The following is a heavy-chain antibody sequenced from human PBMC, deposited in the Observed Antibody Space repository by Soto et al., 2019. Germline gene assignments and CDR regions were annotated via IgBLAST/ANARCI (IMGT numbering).Heavy chain of an antibody. D-gene: IGHD2-2*02. V-gene: IGHV1-69*06. Sequence: SVKVSCKASGGTFSIYAISCVLRSGLQWREWMGGIIPIFGTANYAQKFQGRVTITADKSTSTAYMELSSLRSEDTAVYYCARTCSSTSCYSYYYYGMDVWGQGTTVTVSS. J-gene: IGHJ6*02. CDR3: ARTCSSTSCYSYYYYGMDV. CDR1: GGTFSIYA. CDR2: IIPIFGTA.